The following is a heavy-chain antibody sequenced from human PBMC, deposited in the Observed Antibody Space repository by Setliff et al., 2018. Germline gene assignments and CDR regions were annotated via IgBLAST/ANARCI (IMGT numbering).Heavy chain of an antibody. J-gene: IGHJ3*02. CDR1: GHSIDSDSY. V-gene: IGHV4-38-2*01. CDR2: LYRTANT. D-gene: IGHD3-3*01. CDR3: ATPRRDDLDTPFDTFDI. Sequence: SETLSLTCAVSGHSIDSDSYWGWIRQSPGKGLEWIGSLYRTANTYYNPSLESRVTMSLDTSKNQFSLRLTYVAAADTAVYYCATPRRDDLDTPFDTFDIWGQGTMVTVSS.